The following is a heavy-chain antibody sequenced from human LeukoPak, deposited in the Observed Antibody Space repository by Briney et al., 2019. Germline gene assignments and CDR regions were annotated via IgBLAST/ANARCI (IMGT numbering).Heavy chain of an antibody. Sequence: PGGSLRLSCAASGFSFSSYGMHWVRQAPGKGLEWVAVIWYDGNIQYYADSVKGRFTISRDNSKSTLYLQMNSLRAEDTAVYYCARDPSNWNVNFDYWGQGTLVTVSS. J-gene: IGHJ4*02. CDR3: ARDPSNWNVNFDY. V-gene: IGHV3-33*01. D-gene: IGHD1-20*01. CDR1: GFSFSSYG. CDR2: IWYDGNIQ.